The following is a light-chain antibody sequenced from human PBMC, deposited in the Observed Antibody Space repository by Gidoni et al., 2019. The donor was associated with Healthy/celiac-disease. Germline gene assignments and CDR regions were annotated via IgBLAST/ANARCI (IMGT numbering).Light chain of an antibody. CDR3: QSYDSSLIGYV. CDR2: GNS. CDR1: SYNIGAGYY. V-gene: IGLV1-40*01. J-gene: IGLJ1*01. Sequence: QSVLTQPPSVAGAPGQRVTISCTGSSYNIGAGYYVHWYQQLPGTAPKLLIYGNSNRPSGVPDRFSGSKSGTSASLAITGLQAEDEADYYCQSYDSSLIGYVFGTGTKVTVL.